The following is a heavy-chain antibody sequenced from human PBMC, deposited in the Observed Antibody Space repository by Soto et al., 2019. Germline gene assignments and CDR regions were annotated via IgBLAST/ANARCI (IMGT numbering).Heavy chain of an antibody. J-gene: IGHJ4*02. Sequence: PGGSLRLSCAASGFTFSSYDMHWVRQATGKGLEWASAIGTAGDTYYPGSVKGRFTISRENAKNSLYLQMNSLRAEDTAVYYCARDPAGVDGGSYYDYWGRGTLVTVSS. CDR3: ARDPAGVDGGSYYDY. V-gene: IGHV3-13*01. D-gene: IGHD3-16*01. CDR1: GFTFSSYD. CDR2: IGTAGDT.